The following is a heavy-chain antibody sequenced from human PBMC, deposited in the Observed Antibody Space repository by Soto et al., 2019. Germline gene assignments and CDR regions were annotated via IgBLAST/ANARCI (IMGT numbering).Heavy chain of an antibody. CDR3: AKDTVPIFGVITHFDF. CDR1: GFTFDDYA. Sequence: EVQLVESGGGLVQPGRSLRLSCAASGFTFDDYAMHWVRQVPGKGLEWGSGISWNRGSIGYADSVKGRFTISRDNAKNSLYLQMNSLRAEDTALYYCAKDTVPIFGVITHFDFWGQGTLVTVSS. J-gene: IGHJ4*02. D-gene: IGHD3-3*01. CDR2: ISWNRGSI. V-gene: IGHV3-9*01.